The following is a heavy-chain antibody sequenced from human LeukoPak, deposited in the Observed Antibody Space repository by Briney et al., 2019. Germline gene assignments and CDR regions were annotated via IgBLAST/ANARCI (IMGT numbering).Heavy chain of an antibody. J-gene: IGHJ3*02. V-gene: IGHV4-59*01. CDR2: IYYSGST. CDR1: GGSISSYY. CDR3: ARHGRDPAYPSDAFDI. Sequence: PSETLSLTCTVSGGSISSYYWSWIRQPPGKGLEWIGYIYYSGSTNYNPSLKSRVTISVDTSKNQFSLKLSSVTAADTAVYYCARHGRDPAYPSDAFDIWGQGTMVTVSS. D-gene: IGHD2-21*02.